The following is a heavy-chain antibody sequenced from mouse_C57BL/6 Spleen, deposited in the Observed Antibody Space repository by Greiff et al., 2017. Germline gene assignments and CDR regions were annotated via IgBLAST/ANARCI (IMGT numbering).Heavy chain of an antibody. J-gene: IGHJ2*01. CDR2: INPSNGGT. Sequence: QVQLQQPGTELVKPGASVKMSCKASGYTFTSYWMHWVKQRPGQGLEWIGNINPSNGGTNYNEKFKSKATLTVDTSSSTAYMQLSSLTSEDSAVYYGARGDYGSSLFDYWGQGTTLTVSS. CDR1: GYTFTSYW. D-gene: IGHD1-1*01. CDR3: ARGDYGSSLFDY. V-gene: IGHV1-53*01.